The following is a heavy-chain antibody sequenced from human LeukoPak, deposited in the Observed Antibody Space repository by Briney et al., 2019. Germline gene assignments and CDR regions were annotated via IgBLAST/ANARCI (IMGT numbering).Heavy chain of an antibody. V-gene: IGHV3-23*01. CDR3: AKTHSSGYYYVAYFDY. Sequence: GGSLRLSCAASGFTFSSYAMSWVRQAPGKGLEWVSAISGSGGSTYYADSVKGRFTISRDNSKNTLYLQMNSLGAEDTAVYYCAKTHSSGYYYVAYFDYWGQGTLVTVSS. J-gene: IGHJ4*02. CDR1: GFTFSSYA. D-gene: IGHD3-22*01. CDR2: ISGSGGST.